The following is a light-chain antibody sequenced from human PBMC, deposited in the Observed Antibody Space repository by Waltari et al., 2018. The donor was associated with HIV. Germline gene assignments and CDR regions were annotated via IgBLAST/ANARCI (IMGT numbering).Light chain of an antibody. V-gene: IGLV3-25*03. J-gene: IGLJ2*01. CDR1: ALPNQY. Sequence: SYEVTQPPSVSVSPGQTARITCSGDALPNQYAYWYQQKPGQAPVLVMYKDSARPSGIPARFSGPRSGKTVTLTISGLQAEDEADYYLQSADNSGTFVIFGGGTKLTVL. CDR2: KDS. CDR3: QSADNSGTFVI.